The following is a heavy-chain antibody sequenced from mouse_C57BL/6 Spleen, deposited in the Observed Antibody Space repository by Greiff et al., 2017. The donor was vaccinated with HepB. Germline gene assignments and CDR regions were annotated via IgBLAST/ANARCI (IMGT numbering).Heavy chain of an antibody. CDR3: ALYSNYGAY. CDR1: GYTFTSYW. V-gene: IGHV1-50*01. CDR2: IDPSDSYT. J-gene: IGHJ3*01. D-gene: IGHD2-5*01. Sequence: QVQLQQPGAELVKPGASVKLSCKASGYTFTSYWMQWVKQRPGQGLEWIGEIDPSDSYTNYNQKFKGKATLTVDTSSSTAYMQLSSLTSEDSAVYYCALYSNYGAYWGQGTLVTVAA.